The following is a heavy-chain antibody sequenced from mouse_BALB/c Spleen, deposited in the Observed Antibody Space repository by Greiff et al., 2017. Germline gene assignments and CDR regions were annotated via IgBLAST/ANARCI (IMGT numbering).Heavy chain of an antibody. D-gene: IGHD1-1*01. Sequence: VQLQQSGAELVKPGASVKLSCTASGFNIKDTYMHWVKQRPEQGLEWIGRIDPANGNTKYDPKFQGKATITADTSSNTAYLQLSSLTSEDTAVYYCAISAYYGSSLDYWGQGTTLTVSS. CDR2: IDPANGNT. V-gene: IGHV14-3*02. CDR3: AISAYYGSSLDY. CDR1: GFNIKDTY. J-gene: IGHJ2*01.